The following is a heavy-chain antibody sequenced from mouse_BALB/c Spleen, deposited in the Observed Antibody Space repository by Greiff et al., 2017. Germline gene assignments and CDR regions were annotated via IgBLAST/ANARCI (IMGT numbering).Heavy chain of an antibody. D-gene: IGHD2-2*01. J-gene: IGHJ2*01. Sequence: VQLQQSGAELVKPGASVKLSCTAPGFNIKDTYMHWVKQRPEQGLEWIGRIDPANGNTKYDPKFQGKATITADTSSNTAYLQLSSLTPEDTAVYYCAREGYDEDYFDYWGRGTTLTVSS. V-gene: IGHV14-3*02. CDR1: GFNIKDTY. CDR2: IDPANGNT. CDR3: AREGYDEDYFDY.